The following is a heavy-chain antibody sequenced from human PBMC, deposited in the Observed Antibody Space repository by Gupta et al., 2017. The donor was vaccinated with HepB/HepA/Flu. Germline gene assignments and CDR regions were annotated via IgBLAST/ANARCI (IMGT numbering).Heavy chain of an antibody. J-gene: IGHJ2*01. Sequence: QVQLVQSGAEVKKPGSSVKVSCKASGGTFSSYAISWVRQAPGQGLEWMGGIIPIFGTANYAQKFQGRVTITADKSTSTAYMELSSLRSEDTAVYYCARAPRGWPDIVVVPAASRSYWYFDLWGRGTLVTVSS. CDR3: ARAPRGWPDIVVVPAASRSYWYFDL. D-gene: IGHD2-2*01. CDR1: GGTFSSYA. V-gene: IGHV1-69*06. CDR2: IIPIFGTA.